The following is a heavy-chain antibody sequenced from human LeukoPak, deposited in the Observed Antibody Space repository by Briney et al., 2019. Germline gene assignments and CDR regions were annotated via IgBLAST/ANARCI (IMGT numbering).Heavy chain of an antibody. V-gene: IGHV4-4*07. J-gene: IGHJ6*03. CDR2: IYTSGSP. CDR1: GGSISNYY. D-gene: IGHD3-9*01. CDR3: ARHAPYYDILTVHYYYYMDV. Sequence: SETLSLTCTVSGGSISNYYWSWIRQPAGKGLEWIGHIYTSGSPNYNPSLKSRVTMSVDTSKNQFSLKLSSVTAADTAVYYCARHAPYYDILTVHYYYYMDVWGKGTTVTISS.